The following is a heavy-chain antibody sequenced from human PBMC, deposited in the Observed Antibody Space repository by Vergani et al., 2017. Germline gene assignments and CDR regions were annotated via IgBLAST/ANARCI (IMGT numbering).Heavy chain of an antibody. V-gene: IGHV3-21*01. CDR3: ARALNYATVTTADY. CDR2: ISSSSSYI. Sequence: EVQLVESGGGLVKPGGSLRLSCAASGFTFSSYSMNWVRQAPGKGLEWVSSISSSSSYIYYADSVKGRFTISRDNAKNSLYLQMNSLRAEDTAVYYCARALNYATVTTADYWGQGTLVTVSS. D-gene: IGHD4-11*01. CDR1: GFTFSSYS. J-gene: IGHJ4*02.